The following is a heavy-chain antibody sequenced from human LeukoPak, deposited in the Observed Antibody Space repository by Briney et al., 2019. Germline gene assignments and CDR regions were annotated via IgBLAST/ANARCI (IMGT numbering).Heavy chain of an antibody. Sequence: GGSLRLSCAASGFTFSNYNMNSVRQAPGKGLEWVSSISSSSRYIYYADSVKGRFTISRDNAKNSLYLQVNSLRAEDTAVYYCARATYNYYDSSGTAGAFDIWGQGTMVTVSS. CDR3: ARATYNYYDSSGTAGAFDI. CDR2: ISSSSRYI. CDR1: GFTFSNYN. D-gene: IGHD3-22*01. J-gene: IGHJ3*02. V-gene: IGHV3-21*01.